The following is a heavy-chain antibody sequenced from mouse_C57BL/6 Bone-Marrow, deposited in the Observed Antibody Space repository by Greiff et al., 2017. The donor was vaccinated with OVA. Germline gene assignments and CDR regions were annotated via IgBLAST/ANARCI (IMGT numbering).Heavy chain of an antibody. V-gene: IGHV1-64*01. Sequence: VKLQQPGAELVKPGASVKLSCKASGYTFTSYWMHWVKQRPGQGLEWIGMIHPNSGSTNYNEKFKSKATLTVDKSSSTAYMQLSSLTSEDSAVYYCASFYYGSSPDVWGTGTTVTVSS. D-gene: IGHD1-1*01. CDR1: GYTFTSYW. CDR3: ASFYYGSSPDV. J-gene: IGHJ1*03. CDR2: IHPNSGST.